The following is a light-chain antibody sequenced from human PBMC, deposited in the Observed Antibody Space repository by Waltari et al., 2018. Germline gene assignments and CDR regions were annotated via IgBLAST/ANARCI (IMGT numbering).Light chain of an antibody. V-gene: IGKV3-11*01. CDR2: DAS. J-gene: IGKJ4*01. CDR1: QSIISY. CDR3: QQRTDWRSVS. Sequence: EIVLTQSPATLSLSPGERAPLSCRASQSIISYLAWYQQKPGQAPRLLIYDASNRATGIPARFSGSGSGTDFTLTISSLEPEDFAVYYCQQRTDWRSVSFGGGTKVEIK.